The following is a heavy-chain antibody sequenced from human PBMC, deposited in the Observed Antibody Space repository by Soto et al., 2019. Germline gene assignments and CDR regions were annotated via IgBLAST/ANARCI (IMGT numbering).Heavy chain of an antibody. J-gene: IGHJ4*02. Sequence: EVQLLESGGGLVQPGGSLRVSCAASGFTFSTYAMNWVPQAPGRGLGWVSVISVSGGSTYYADSVKGRFTISRDNSKNTLYLQMNSLRAEDTAVYYCAKGATSSWYGGHFDCWGQGTLVTVSS. D-gene: IGHD6-13*01. CDR2: ISVSGGST. CDR3: AKGATSSWYGGHFDC. CDR1: GFTFSTYA. V-gene: IGHV3-23*01.